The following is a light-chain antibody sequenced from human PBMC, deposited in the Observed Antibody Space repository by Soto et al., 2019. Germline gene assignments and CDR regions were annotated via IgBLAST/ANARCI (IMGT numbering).Light chain of an antibody. Sequence: ETVLTQSPATLSLSPGDSATLSCRASQSVSRFFAWYQQKPGQAPRLLFYRVSNRATGVPPWFSASGSGTDFTLSISSLEPEDFAVYYCQQRFTWPLTFGGGTKVEIK. CDR2: RVS. CDR1: QSVSRF. J-gene: IGKJ4*01. CDR3: QQRFTWPLT. V-gene: IGKV3-11*01.